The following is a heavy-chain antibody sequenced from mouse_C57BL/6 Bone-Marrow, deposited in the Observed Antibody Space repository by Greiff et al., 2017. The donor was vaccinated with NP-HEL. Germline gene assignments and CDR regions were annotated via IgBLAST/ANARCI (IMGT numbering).Heavy chain of an antibody. CDR3: ARSYGNSLLSWFAY. CDR2: IYPRSGNT. D-gene: IGHD2-1*01. V-gene: IGHV1-81*01. J-gene: IGHJ3*01. Sequence: QVQLQQSGAELARPGASVKLSCKASGYTFTSYGISWVKQRTGPGLEWIGEIYPRSGNTYYNEKFKGKATLTADKSSSTAYLKLRSLTSEDSAVYFCARSYGNSLLSWFAYWGQGTLVTVSA. CDR1: GYTFTSYG.